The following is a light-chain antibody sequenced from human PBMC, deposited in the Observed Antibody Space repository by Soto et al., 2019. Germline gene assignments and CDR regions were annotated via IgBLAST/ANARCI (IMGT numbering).Light chain of an antibody. Sequence: HSALTQPASVSGSPGQSITISCTGTSSDVGGYNYVSWYQQHPGKAPKLMIYEVSNRPSGVPDRFSGSKSGNTATLTVSGLQAEDEADYYCSSFAGNNNRGVFGSGTKVTVL. CDR1: SSDVGGYNY. J-gene: IGLJ1*01. CDR3: SSFAGNNNRGV. CDR2: EVS. V-gene: IGLV2-8*01.